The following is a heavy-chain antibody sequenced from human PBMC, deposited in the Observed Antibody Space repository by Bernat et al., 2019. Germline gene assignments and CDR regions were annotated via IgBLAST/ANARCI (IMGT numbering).Heavy chain of an antibody. CDR3: TRSRALAEQTFDY. D-gene: IGHD6-13*01. CDR1: GFTFSDST. Sequence: EVQLAESGGGLVQPGGSLKLSCAASGFTFSDSTMQWVRQASGKGLEWVGRVRTKANSYTTSYAASVKGMFTISRDDSRNMAYLQMNSLKIEDTAVYYCTRSRALAEQTFDYWGQGTLVTVSS. J-gene: IGHJ4*02. V-gene: IGHV3-73*01. CDR2: VRTKANSYTT.